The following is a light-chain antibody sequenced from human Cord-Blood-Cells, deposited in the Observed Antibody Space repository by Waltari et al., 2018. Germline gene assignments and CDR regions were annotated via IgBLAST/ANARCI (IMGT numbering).Light chain of an antibody. CDR2: DVS. V-gene: IGLV2-11*01. Sequence: QSALTQPRSVSGSPGQSVTISCPGTSSDVGGYNYVPWYQQLPGKAPKLMIYDVSKRPSGVPDRFSGSKSGNTASLTISGLQAEDEADYYCCSYAGSYTYVFGTGTKVTVL. CDR1: SSDVGGYNY. J-gene: IGLJ1*01. CDR3: CSYAGSYTYV.